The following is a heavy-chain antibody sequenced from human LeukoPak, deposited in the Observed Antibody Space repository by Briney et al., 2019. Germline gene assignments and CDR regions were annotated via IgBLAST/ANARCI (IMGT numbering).Heavy chain of an antibody. CDR3: AFGDYYYYYGMDV. CDR2: VYYSGST. D-gene: IGHD4-17*01. CDR1: GGSISSYY. V-gene: IGHV4-59*01. Sequence: SETLSLTCTVSGGSISSYYWSWIRQPPGKGLEWIGYVYYSGSTNYNPSLKSRVTISVDTSKKQFSLKLSSVTAADTAVYYCAFGDYYYYYGMDVWGQGTTVTVS. J-gene: IGHJ6*02.